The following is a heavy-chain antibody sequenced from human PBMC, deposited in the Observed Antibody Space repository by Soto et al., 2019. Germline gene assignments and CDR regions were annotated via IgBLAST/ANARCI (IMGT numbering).Heavy chain of an antibody. D-gene: IGHD6-13*01. CDR2: IWYDGSNK. J-gene: IGHJ4*02. CDR1: GFTFSSYG. Sequence: GGSLRLSCAASGFTFSSYGMHWVRQAPSKGLEWVAVIWYDGSNKYYADSVKGRFTISRDNSKNTLYLQMNSLRAEDTAVYYCAGTAAGTGYYFDYWGQGTLVTVSS. V-gene: IGHV3-33*01. CDR3: AGTAAGTGYYFDY.